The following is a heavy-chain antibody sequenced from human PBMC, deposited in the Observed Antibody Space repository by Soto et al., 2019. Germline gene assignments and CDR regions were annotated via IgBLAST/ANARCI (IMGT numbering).Heavy chain of an antibody. CDR1: GGSFSGYY. CDR3: ARLGGSYAVPHFDY. J-gene: IGHJ4*02. Sequence: SETLSLTCAVYGGSFSGYYWSWIRQPPGKGLGWIGEINHSGSTNYNPSLKSRVTISVDTSKNQFSLKLSSVTAADTAVYYCARLGGSYAVPHFDYWGQGTLVTVSS. V-gene: IGHV4-34*01. CDR2: INHSGST. D-gene: IGHD1-26*01.